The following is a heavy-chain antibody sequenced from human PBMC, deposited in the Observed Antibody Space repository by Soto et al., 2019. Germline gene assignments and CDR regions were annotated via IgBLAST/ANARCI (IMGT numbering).Heavy chain of an antibody. Sequence: PGESLKISCKGSGYSFTSYWIGWVRQMPGKGLEWMGIIYPGDSDTRYSPSFQGQVTISADKSISTAYLQWSSLKASDTPMYYCARHLEMADWYYGMDVWGQGTTVTVSS. CDR3: ARHLEMADWYYGMDV. CDR1: GYSFTSYW. D-gene: IGHD3-3*01. J-gene: IGHJ6*02. CDR2: IYPGDSDT. V-gene: IGHV5-51*01.